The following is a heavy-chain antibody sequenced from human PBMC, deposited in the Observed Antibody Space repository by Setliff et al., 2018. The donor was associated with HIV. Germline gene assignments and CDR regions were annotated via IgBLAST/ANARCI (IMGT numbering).Heavy chain of an antibody. V-gene: IGHV4-34*01. Sequence: SETLSLTCAVYGGSFNDYYWTWIRQPPGKGLEWIGEINHSGSTNYNPSLKSRVTILLDTSKNQFSLKLSSVTAADTAVYYCARARGSGPWEIIFYDVFDIWGQGTMVTVSS. J-gene: IGHJ3*02. CDR2: INHSGST. CDR3: ARARGSGPWEIIFYDVFDI. CDR1: GGSFNDYY. D-gene: IGHD1-26*01.